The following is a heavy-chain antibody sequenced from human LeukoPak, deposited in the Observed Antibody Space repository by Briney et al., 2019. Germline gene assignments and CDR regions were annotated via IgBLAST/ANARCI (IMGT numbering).Heavy chain of an antibody. Sequence: PGGSLRLSCAASGFTFSTYAVNWVRQAPGKGLEWVSTISGSGDSTYYADSVKGRFTISRDNSKDTLYLQMSSVRVDDTAVYYCARQRTSGYLQGGWFDPWGQGTLVTVSS. CDR1: GFTFSTYA. J-gene: IGHJ5*02. CDR3: ARQRTSGYLQGGWFDP. D-gene: IGHD3-22*01. CDR2: ISGSGDST. V-gene: IGHV3-23*01.